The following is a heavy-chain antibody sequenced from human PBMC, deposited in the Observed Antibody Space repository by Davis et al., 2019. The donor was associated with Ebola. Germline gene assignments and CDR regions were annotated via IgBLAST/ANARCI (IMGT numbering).Heavy chain of an antibody. CDR2: IIPILGIA. CDR3: ARDVGGSIAAAGKDFDY. Sequence: AASVKVSCKASGGTFSSYAISWVRQAPGQGLEWMGRIIPILGIANYAQKFQGRVTITADKSTSTAYMELSSLRSEDTAVYYCARDVGGSIAAAGKDFDYWGQGTLVTVSS. D-gene: IGHD6-13*01. CDR1: GGTFSSYA. V-gene: IGHV1-69*04. J-gene: IGHJ4*02.